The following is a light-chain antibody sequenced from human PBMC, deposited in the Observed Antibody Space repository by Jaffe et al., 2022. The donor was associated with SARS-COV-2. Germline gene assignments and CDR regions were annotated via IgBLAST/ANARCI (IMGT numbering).Light chain of an antibody. V-gene: IGKV1-27*01. CDR2: AAS. J-gene: IGKJ3*01. Sequence: DIQMTQSPSSLSASVGDRVTITCRASPDISNYLAWYQQRPGKVPKLLIYAASTLQSGVPSRFSGSGSGTDFTLTISSLQPEDVATYYCQRYNSAPQTFGPGTKVDIK. CDR1: PDISNY. CDR3: QRYNSAPQT.